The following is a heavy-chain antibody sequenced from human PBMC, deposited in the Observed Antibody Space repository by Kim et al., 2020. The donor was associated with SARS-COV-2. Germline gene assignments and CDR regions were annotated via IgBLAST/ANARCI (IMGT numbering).Heavy chain of an antibody. CDR3: ARGRPLAS. CDR1: GYTFTNYG. CDR2: IGTNNVNT. J-gene: IGHJ4*02. V-gene: IGHV1-18*01. Sequence: ASVKVSCKASGYTFTNYGVTWVRQAPGQGLEWMGWIGTNNVNTNYAQKFQGRVTMTTDTSTTTAYMELRSLKSDDTAVYYCARGRPLASWGQGTLVTVSS.